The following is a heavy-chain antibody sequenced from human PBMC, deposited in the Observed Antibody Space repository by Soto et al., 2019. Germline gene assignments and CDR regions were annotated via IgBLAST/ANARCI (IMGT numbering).Heavy chain of an antibody. CDR1: GFTFSRYA. J-gene: IGHJ3*02. CDR3: GKDPNGDYVGAHDM. V-gene: IGHV3-23*01. Sequence: EVQLLESGGSLVQPGGSLRLSCAASGFTFSRYAMSWVRQAPGAGLEWVSGLSASGGHTYYADSVKGRFTISRDNSRNTVFLQMNSLTAEDTALYYCGKDPNGDYVGAHDMWGRGTMVTVSS. CDR2: LSASGGHT. D-gene: IGHD4-17*01.